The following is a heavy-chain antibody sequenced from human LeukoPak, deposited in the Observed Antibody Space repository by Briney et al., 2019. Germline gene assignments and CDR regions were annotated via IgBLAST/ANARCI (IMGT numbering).Heavy chain of an antibody. CDR2: ISSSSSTI. Sequence: GGSLRLSCAASGFTSSSYSMNWVRQAPGKGLEWASYISSSSSTIYYADSVKGRFTISRDNAKNSLYLQMNSLRAEDTAVYYCARGVGCSGGSCYNYYYYYYMDVWGKGTTVTVSS. CDR3: ARGVGCSGGSCYNYYYYYYMDV. J-gene: IGHJ6*03. V-gene: IGHV3-48*01. D-gene: IGHD2-15*01. CDR1: GFTSSSYS.